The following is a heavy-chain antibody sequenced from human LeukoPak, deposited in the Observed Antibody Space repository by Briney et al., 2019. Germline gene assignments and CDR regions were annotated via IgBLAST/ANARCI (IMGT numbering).Heavy chain of an antibody. J-gene: IGHJ4*02. D-gene: IGHD1-26*01. CDR1: GGSISSGSYY. Sequence: PSETLSLTCTVSGGSISSGSYYWSWIRQPAGKGLEWIGRIYTSGSTNYNPSLKSRVTISVDTSKNQFSLKLSSATAADTAVYYCARDFGWERYFDYWGQGTLVTVSS. V-gene: IGHV4-61*02. CDR3: ARDFGWERYFDY. CDR2: IYTSGST.